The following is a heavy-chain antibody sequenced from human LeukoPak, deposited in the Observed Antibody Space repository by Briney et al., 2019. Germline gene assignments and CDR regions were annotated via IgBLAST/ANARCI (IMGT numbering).Heavy chain of an antibody. CDR3: AKDEYCSSTSCYVTYGFDI. V-gene: IGHV3-23*01. D-gene: IGHD2-2*01. CDR2: ISVSGGST. CDR1: GLTFSSYA. J-gene: IGHJ3*02. Sequence: PGGSLRLSCAASGLTFSSYAMSWVRQAPGKGLEWVSVISVSGGSTYYADSVKGRFTISRDNSKNTLYLQMNSLRAEDTAVYYCAKDEYCSSTSCYVTYGFDIWGQGTKVTVSS.